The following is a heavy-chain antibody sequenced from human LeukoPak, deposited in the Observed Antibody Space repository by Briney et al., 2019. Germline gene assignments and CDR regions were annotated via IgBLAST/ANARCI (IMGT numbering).Heavy chain of an antibody. Sequence: PGGSLRLSCAASGFTVSGSYMSWIRQAPGKGLEWVSILYSVGTIYYADSVKGRFTISRDNSKSTLYLQMNSLRVEDAAVYYCARLVVDSHAFDVWGQGTMVTVSS. CDR3: ARLVVDSHAFDV. J-gene: IGHJ3*01. CDR2: LYSVGTI. D-gene: IGHD6-19*01. CDR1: GFTVSGSY. V-gene: IGHV3-53*01.